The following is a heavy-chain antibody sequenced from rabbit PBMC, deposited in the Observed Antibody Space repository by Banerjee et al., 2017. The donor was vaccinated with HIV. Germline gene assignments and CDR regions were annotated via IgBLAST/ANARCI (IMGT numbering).Heavy chain of an antibody. CDR1: GFSFSGSYW. J-gene: IGHJ4*01. V-gene: IGHV1S45*01. D-gene: IGHD4-1*01. CDR3: ATELGNSRDL. CDR2: IDAGSSGST. Sequence: QEQLEESGGDLVKPEGSLTLTCTASGFSFSGSYWTCWVRQAPGKGLELIACIDAGSSGSTYYASWAKGRFTISKTSSTTVTLQMTSLTAADTATYFCATELGNSRDLWGPGTLVTVS.